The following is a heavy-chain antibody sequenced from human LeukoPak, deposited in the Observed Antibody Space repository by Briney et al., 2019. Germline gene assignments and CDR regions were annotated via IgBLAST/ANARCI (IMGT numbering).Heavy chain of an antibody. V-gene: IGHV4-34*01. CDR1: GGSFSGYH. CDR2: INHSGST. CDR3: ARGLVRRPFDY. Sequence: SETLSLTCAVYGGSFSGYHWSWIRQPPGEGLEWIGEINHSGSTNYNPSLKSRVIISVDTSKNQFSLKLSSVTAADTAVYYCARGLVRRPFDYWGQGTLVTVSS. J-gene: IGHJ4*02.